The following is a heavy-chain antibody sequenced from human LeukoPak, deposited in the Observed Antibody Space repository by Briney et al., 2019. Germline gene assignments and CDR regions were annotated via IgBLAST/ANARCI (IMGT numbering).Heavy chain of an antibody. CDR3: AKPPEYCRSTNCPTDY. CDR2: ISGSGGST. Sequence: GRSLRLSCAASGFTFSSYGMHWVRQAPGKGLEWVSGISGSGGSTYYVDSVKGRFTISRDNSMNTLYLQMNSLRAEDTAVYYCAKPPEYCRSTNCPTDYWGQGTLVTVSS. D-gene: IGHD2-2*01. CDR1: GFTFSSYG. V-gene: IGHV3-23*01. J-gene: IGHJ4*02.